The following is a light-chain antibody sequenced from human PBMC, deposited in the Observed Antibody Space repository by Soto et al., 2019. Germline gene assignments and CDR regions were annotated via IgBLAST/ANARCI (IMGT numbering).Light chain of an antibody. CDR1: QSVSSN. J-gene: IGKJ4*01. Sequence: EIVMTQSPATLSVSPGERATLSCRASQSVSSNLAWYQQKPGQAPRLLIYGASNRATGIPARFSGSGSGTDFTLTISSLEPEDFAVYYCHQRSNWLTFGGGTKVDIK. CDR3: HQRSNWLT. CDR2: GAS. V-gene: IGKV3-11*01.